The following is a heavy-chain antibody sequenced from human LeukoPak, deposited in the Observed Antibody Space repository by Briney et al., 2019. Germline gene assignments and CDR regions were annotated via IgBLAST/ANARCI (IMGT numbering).Heavy chain of an antibody. Sequence: SLRLSCAASGFTFDDYAMHWLRQAPGKALEWVSGISWNSGSIGYADSVTGRFTISRDNAKNSLYLQMNSLRAEDTALYYCAKGHYGTEQNRFDPWGQGTLVTVSS. V-gene: IGHV3-9*01. CDR2: ISWNSGSI. CDR3: AKGHYGTEQNRFDP. D-gene: IGHD3-10*01. CDR1: GFTFDDYA. J-gene: IGHJ5*02.